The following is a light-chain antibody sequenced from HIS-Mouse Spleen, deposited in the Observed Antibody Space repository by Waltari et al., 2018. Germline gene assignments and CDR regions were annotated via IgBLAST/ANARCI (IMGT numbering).Light chain of an antibody. CDR3: YSTDSSGNHRV. J-gene: IGLJ2*01. CDR1: ALPKKV. CDR2: EDS. V-gene: IGLV3-10*01. Sequence: SYELTQPPSVSVSPGQTARITCPGDALPKKVAYWYQQKSGQAPVLVIYEDSKRPSGIPARFSGSSSGTMATLTISGAQVEDEADYYCYSTDSSGNHRVFGGGTKLTVL.